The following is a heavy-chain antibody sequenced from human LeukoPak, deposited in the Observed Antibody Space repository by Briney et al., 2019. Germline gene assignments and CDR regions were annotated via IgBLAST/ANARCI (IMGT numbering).Heavy chain of an antibody. Sequence: GGSLRLSCAASGFTVSSNYMSWVRQAPGKGLEWVSVIYSGGSTYYADSVKGRFTISRDNSKNTLYLQMNSLRAEDTAVYYCAKGSNYDYFDYWGQGTLVTVSS. J-gene: IGHJ4*02. CDR2: IYSGGST. CDR3: AKGSNYDYFDY. CDR1: GFTVSSNY. D-gene: IGHD3-22*01. V-gene: IGHV3-53*01.